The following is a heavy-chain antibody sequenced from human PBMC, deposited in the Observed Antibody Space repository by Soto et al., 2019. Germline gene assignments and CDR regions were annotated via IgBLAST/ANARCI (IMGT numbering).Heavy chain of an antibody. CDR1: GFTFTSSA. CDR2: IVVGSGNT. Sequence: QMQLVQSGPEVKKPGTSVKVSCKASGFTFTSSAVQWVRQARGQRLEWIGWIVVGSGNTNYAQKFQERVTITRDMSTSTAYMELSSLRSEDTAVYYCAAFLLATTTDYFDYWGQGTLVTVSS. CDR3: AAFLLATTTDYFDY. V-gene: IGHV1-58*01. D-gene: IGHD5-12*01. J-gene: IGHJ4*02.